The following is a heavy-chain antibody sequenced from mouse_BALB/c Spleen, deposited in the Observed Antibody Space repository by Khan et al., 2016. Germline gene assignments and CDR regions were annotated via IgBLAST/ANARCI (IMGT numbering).Heavy chain of an antibody. Sequence: EVQLQESGPGLVKPSQSLSLTCTVTGYSITSDYAWNWIRQFPGNKLEWMGYISYSGSTSYNPSLKSRISITRDTSKNQFFLQLNSVTTEDTATXYCASSYYRSYYFDYWGQGTTLTVSS. V-gene: IGHV3-2*02. J-gene: IGHJ2*01. CDR2: ISYSGST. CDR1: GYSITSDYA. CDR3: ASSYYRSYYFDY. D-gene: IGHD2-14*01.